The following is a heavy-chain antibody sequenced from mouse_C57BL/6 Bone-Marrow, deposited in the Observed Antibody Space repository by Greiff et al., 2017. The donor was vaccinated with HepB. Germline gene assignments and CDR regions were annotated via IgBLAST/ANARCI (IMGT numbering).Heavy chain of an antibody. Sequence: QVTLKESGPGLVQPSQSLSITCTVSGFSLTSYGVHWVRQSPGKGLEWLGVIWSGGSTDYNAAFISRLSISKDNSKSQVFFKMNSLQADDTAIYYCARTTMVTYWYFDVWGTGTTVTVSS. CDR2: IWSGGST. J-gene: IGHJ1*03. V-gene: IGHV2-2*01. D-gene: IGHD2-2*01. CDR1: GFSLTSYG. CDR3: ARTTMVTYWYFDV.